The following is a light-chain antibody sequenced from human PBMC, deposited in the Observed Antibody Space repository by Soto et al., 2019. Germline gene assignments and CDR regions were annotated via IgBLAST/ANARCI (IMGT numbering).Light chain of an antibody. Sequence: QSVLTQPPSVSGAPGQRVTISCTGSSSNIGAGIDVHWYQQLPGTAPKLLIYGNSNRPSGVPDRFSGSKSGTSDSLAITGLHAEDEADYYCQSYDSNLSGWVFGGGTKLKVL. J-gene: IGLJ3*02. CDR2: GNS. CDR1: SSNIGAGID. CDR3: QSYDSNLSGWV. V-gene: IGLV1-40*01.